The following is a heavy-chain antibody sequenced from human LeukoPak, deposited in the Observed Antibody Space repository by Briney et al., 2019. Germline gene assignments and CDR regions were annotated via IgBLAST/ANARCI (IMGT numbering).Heavy chain of an antibody. D-gene: IGHD2-2*02. V-gene: IGHV1-18*01. CDR1: GYTFTSYG. Sequence: ASVKVSCKASGYTFTSYGISWVRQAPGQGLEWMGWISAYNGNTNYAQKFQGRVTITADKSTSTAYMELSSLRSEDTAVYYCARDLYGYYLDYWGQGALVTVSS. CDR2: ISAYNGNT. CDR3: ARDLYGYYLDY. J-gene: IGHJ4*02.